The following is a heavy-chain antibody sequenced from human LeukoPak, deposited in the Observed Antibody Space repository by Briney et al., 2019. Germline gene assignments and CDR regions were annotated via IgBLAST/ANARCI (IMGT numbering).Heavy chain of an antibody. CDR1: GFTLSSYA. V-gene: IGHV3-30*18. CDR3: AKDPMTTVTTTAY. Sequence: GGSLRLSCAASGFTLSSYAMHWVRQAPGKGLEWVAVISYDGSNKYYADSVKGRFTISRDNSKNTLYLQMNSLRAEDTAVYYCAKDPMTTVTTTAYWGQGTLVTVSS. J-gene: IGHJ4*02. CDR2: ISYDGSNK. D-gene: IGHD4-17*01.